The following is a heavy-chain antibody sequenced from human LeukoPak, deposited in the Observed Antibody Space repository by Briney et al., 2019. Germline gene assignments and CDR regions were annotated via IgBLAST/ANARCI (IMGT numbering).Heavy chain of an antibody. V-gene: IGHV3-23*01. CDR2: ISGSGGST. CDR1: GFTFSSYA. Sequence: PGGSLRLSCAASGFTFSSYAMSWVRQAPGKGLEWVSAISGSGGSTYYADSVKGRFTISRDNSKNTVYLQMNSLRAEDTAVYYCASTAIVVVVAGQFDYWGQGTLVTGSS. J-gene: IGHJ4*02. CDR3: ASTAIVVVVAGQFDY. D-gene: IGHD2-15*01.